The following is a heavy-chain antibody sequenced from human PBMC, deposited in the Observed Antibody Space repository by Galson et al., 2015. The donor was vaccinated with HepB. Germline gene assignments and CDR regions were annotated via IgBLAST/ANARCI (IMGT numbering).Heavy chain of an antibody. D-gene: IGHD2-21*01. CDR3: YVGHYSGR. V-gene: IGHV3-7*01. CDR2: MKQDGGEK. J-gene: IGHJ4*02. CDR1: GFTFHNYW. Sequence: SPRLSCAASGFTFHNYWMNWVRHTAGQGLEWVASMKQDGGEKHYLDAVRGRFTISGDAATNSLLLQMNSRRAEDTDVYHCYVGHYSGRWDRGTQVTVSS.